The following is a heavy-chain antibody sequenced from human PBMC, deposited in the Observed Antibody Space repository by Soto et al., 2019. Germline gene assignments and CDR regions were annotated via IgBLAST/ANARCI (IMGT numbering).Heavy chain of an antibody. CDR2: IFGDGRT. J-gene: IGHJ5*01. V-gene: IGHV3-66*01. Sequence: EVQLVESGGGLVQPGGSLRLSCAASGFTVGNNYMSWVRQAPTKGLEWLSVIFGDGRTYYADSVKGRFTVSRDSSENRLFLQINNLGAEDTAVYYCAGDPFQGFGSWGHGTLVTVSS. CDR1: GFTVGNNY. CDR3: AGDPFQGFGS.